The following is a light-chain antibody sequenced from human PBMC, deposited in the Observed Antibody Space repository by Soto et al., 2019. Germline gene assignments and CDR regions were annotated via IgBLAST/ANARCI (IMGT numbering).Light chain of an antibody. J-gene: IGLJ2*01. CDR3: SSYTTSTSFIL. CDR2: EVS. Sequence: QSVLTQPASVSGSPGQSITISCTGTSSDIGNYDFVSWHQQVPGTAPKAMIYEVSSRPSGVSNRFSGSKSGNTASLTISGLQAEDEAYYYCSSYTTSTSFILFGGGTKLTVL. CDR1: SSDIGNYDF. V-gene: IGLV2-14*01.